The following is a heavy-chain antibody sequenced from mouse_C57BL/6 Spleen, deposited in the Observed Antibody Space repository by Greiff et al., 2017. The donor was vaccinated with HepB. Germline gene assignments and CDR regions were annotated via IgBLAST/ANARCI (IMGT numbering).Heavy chain of an antibody. D-gene: IGHD1-1*01. J-gene: IGHJ4*01. CDR2: INYDGSST. CDR3: ARITVVAEDAMDY. CDR1: GFTFSDYY. Sequence: EVQLVESEGGLVQPGSSMKLSCTASGFTFSDYYMAWVRQVPEKGLEWVANINYDGSSTYYLDSLKSRFIISRDNAKNILYLQMSSLKSEDTATYYCARITVVAEDAMDYWGQGTSVTVSS. V-gene: IGHV5-16*01.